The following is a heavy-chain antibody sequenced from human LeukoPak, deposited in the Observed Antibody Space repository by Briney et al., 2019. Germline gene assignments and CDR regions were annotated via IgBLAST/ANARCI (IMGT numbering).Heavy chain of an antibody. D-gene: IGHD5-12*01. CDR2: INTSGGST. Sequence: ASVKVSCKASGYTFPRYGISWVRQAPGQGLEWMGIINTSGGSTSSAQKFQGRVTMTRDTSTSTVYMELSSLRSEDTALYYCARDAFLSGSLSPIDYWGQGTLVTVSS. CDR1: GYTFPRYG. V-gene: IGHV1-46*01. J-gene: IGHJ4*02. CDR3: ARDAFLSGSLSPIDY.